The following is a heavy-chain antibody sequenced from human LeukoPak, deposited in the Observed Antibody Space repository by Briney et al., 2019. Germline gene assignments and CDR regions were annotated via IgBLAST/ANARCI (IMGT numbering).Heavy chain of an antibody. Sequence: GGSLRLSCAASGFTFSSYSMNRVRQAPGKGLEWVSYISSSSTIYYADSVKGRFTISRDNAKNSLYLQMNSLRDEDTAVYYCARGDYDSSGYPVDYWGQGTLVTVSS. D-gene: IGHD3-22*01. CDR3: ARGDYDSSGYPVDY. CDR2: ISSSSTI. V-gene: IGHV3-48*02. J-gene: IGHJ4*02. CDR1: GFTFSSYS.